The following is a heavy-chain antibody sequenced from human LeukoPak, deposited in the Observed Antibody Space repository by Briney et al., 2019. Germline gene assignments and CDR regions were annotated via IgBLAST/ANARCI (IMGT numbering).Heavy chain of an antibody. CDR3: ARQIRITMVRGVSNWFDP. CDR2: IYYSGST. D-gene: IGHD3-10*01. V-gene: IGHV4-39*01. J-gene: IGHJ5*02. Sequence: SETLSLTCTVSGGSISISTYYWGWIRQPPGKGLEWIGNIYYSGSTYYNPSLKSRVTISVDTSKNQFSLKLSSVTAADTAVYYCARQIRITMVRGVSNWFDPWGQGTLVTVSS. CDR1: GGSISISTYY.